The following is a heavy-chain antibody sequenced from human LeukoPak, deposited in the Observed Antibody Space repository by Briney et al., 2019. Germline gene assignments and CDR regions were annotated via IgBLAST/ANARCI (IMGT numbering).Heavy chain of an antibody. D-gene: IGHD2-8*01. CDR1: GGSISSYY. CDR3: ARDRDRGMVYNWFDP. V-gene: IGHV4-59*12. Sequence: SETLSLTCTVSGGSISSYYWSWIRQPPGKGLEWIGYIYYSGSTNYNPSLKSRVTISVDTSKNQFSLKLSSVTAADTAVYYCARDRDRGMVYNWFDPWGQGTLVTVSS. J-gene: IGHJ5*02. CDR2: IYYSGST.